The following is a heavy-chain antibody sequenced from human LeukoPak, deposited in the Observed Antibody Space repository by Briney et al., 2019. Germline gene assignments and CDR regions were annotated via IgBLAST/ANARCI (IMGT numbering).Heavy chain of an antibody. V-gene: IGHV4-59*01. Sequence: PSETLSLTCTVSGASINNYYWSWVRQPPLKGLEWIGYIYSTGDTSYNPSLESRVSISMDTSKNHFSLEITSVTAADTAVYYCARDEEEQQLVGGVFDYWGQGTLVTVSS. CDR3: ARDEEEQQLVGGVFDY. D-gene: IGHD6-13*01. CDR2: IYSTGDT. J-gene: IGHJ4*02. CDR1: GASINNYY.